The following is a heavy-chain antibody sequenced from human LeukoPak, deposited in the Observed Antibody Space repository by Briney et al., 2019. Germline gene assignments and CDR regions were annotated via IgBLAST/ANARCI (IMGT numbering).Heavy chain of an antibody. CDR3: ARAIWDGGPPPGLDH. CDR1: GFTFSSYW. Sequence: GGSLRLSCAASGFTFSSYWMHWVRQAPGKGLVWVSRINSDGSSTSYADSVKGRFTISRDNAKNTLYLQMNSLRAEDTAVYYCARAIWDGGPPPGLDHWGQGTLVTVSS. J-gene: IGHJ4*02. CDR2: INSDGSST. D-gene: IGHD4-23*01. V-gene: IGHV3-74*01.